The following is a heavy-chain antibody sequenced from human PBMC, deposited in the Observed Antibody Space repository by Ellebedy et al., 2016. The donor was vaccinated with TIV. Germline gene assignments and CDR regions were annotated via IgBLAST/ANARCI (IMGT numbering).Heavy chain of an antibody. V-gene: IGHV4-59*01. CDR2: IYYSGST. CDR1: GGSINNYY. J-gene: IGHJ4*02. CDR3: ARTKAVAGTFCFDY. D-gene: IGHD6-19*01. Sequence: SETLSLTCTVPGGSINNYYWSWIRQPPGKGLEWIGYIYYSGSTHYNPSLKSRVTISVDTSKNQFSLKLSSVTAADTAVYYCARTKAVAGTFCFDYWGQGTLVTVSS.